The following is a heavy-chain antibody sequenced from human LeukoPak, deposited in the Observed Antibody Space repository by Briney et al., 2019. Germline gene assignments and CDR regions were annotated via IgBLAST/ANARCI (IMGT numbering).Heavy chain of an antibody. V-gene: IGHV4-59*01. CDR2: IYYNGNT. J-gene: IGHJ3*02. CDR3: VRGNYDNRGYSNAFDI. CDR1: GASISSSY. Sequence: SETLSLTCTVSGASISSSYWSWIRRPPGKRLEWIGYIYYNGNTNSNPSLKSRVTISADTSKNRFSLKLSSVTAADTAIYYCVRGNYDNRGYSNAFDIWGQGTMVTVSS. D-gene: IGHD3-22*01.